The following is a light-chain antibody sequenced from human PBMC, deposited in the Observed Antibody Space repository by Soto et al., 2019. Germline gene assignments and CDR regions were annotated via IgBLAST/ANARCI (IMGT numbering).Light chain of an antibody. CDR3: HQYDSGWT. Sequence: EIVLTQSPGTLSLSPGERATLSCRASQSISGTFLAWYQHKPGQAPRVLIYGATRRATGIPDRFSGSGSGTDFTLTISGLEPEDFALYYCHQYDSGWTFGQGTKVEMK. J-gene: IGKJ1*01. CDR2: GAT. V-gene: IGKV3-20*01. CDR1: QSISGTF.